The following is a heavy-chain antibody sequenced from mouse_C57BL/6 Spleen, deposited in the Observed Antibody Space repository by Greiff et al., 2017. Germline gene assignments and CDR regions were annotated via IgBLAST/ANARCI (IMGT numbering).Heavy chain of an antibody. CDR2: IHPNSGST. CDR1: GYTFTSYW. D-gene: IGHD1-1*01. V-gene: IGHV1-64*01. CDR3: RIIAADYYAMDY. J-gene: IGHJ4*01. Sequence: QVQLQQPGAELVKPGASVKLSCKASGYTFTSYWMNWVKQRPGQGLEWIGMIHPNSGSTNYNEKFKSKATLTVDKSSSTAYMQLSSLTSEDSAVYYLRIIAADYYAMDYWGQGTSVTVAS.